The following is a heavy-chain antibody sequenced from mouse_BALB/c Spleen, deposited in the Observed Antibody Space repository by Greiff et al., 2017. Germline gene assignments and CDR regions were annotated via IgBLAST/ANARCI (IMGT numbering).Heavy chain of an antibody. CDR1: GFTFSSYW. CDR3: TMITRAY. D-gene: IGHD2-4*01. CDR2: IRLKSNNYAT. Sequence: EVKVEESGGGLVQPGGSMKLSCVASGFTFSSYWMNWVRQSPEKGLEWVAEIRLKSNNYATHYAESVKGRFTISRDDSKSSVYLQMNNLRAEDTGIYYCTMITRAYWGQGTLVTVSA. V-gene: IGHV6-6*02. J-gene: IGHJ3*01.